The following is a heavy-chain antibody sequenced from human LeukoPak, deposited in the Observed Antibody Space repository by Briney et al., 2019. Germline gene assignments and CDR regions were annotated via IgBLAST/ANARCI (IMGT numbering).Heavy chain of an antibody. J-gene: IGHJ4*02. CDR1: GGSISSGGYY. CDR2: IYHSGST. V-gene: IGHV4-30-2*01. D-gene: IGHD4-17*01. CDR3: ARYYRGVTTYFDH. Sequence: SQTLSLTCTVSGGSISSGGYYWSWIRQPPGKGLEWIGYIYHSGSTYYNPSLKSRVTISVDTSKNQFSLKLNSVTAADTAMYFCARYYRGVTTYFDHWGQGTLVTVSS.